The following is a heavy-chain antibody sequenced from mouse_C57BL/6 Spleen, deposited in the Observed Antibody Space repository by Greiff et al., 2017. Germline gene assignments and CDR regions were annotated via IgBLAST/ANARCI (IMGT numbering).Heavy chain of an antibody. CDR3: ARSVGYDAMDY. D-gene: IGHD1-1*01. CDR2: IDPSDSYT. V-gene: IGHV1-50*01. CDR1: GYTFTSYW. Sequence: QVHVKQPGAELVKPGASVKLSCKASGYTFTSYWMQWVKQRPGQGLEWIGEIDPSDSYTNYNQKFKGKATLTVDTSSSTAYMQLSSLTSEDSAVYYCARSVGYDAMDYWGQGTSVTVSS. J-gene: IGHJ4*01.